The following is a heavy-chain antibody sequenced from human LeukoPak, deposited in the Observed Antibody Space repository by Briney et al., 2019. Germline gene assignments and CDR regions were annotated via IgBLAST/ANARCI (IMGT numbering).Heavy chain of an antibody. V-gene: IGHV4-59*01. D-gene: IGHD3-10*01. CDR3: AREVPGWYYYYYMDV. Sequence: SETLSLTCTVSGGSISSYYWSWIRQPPGKGLEWIGYIYYSGSTNYNPSLKSRVTISVDTSKNQFSLKLSSVTAADTAVYYCAREVPGWYYYYYMDVWGKGTTVTVSS. CDR2: IYYSGST. J-gene: IGHJ6*03. CDR1: GGSISSYY.